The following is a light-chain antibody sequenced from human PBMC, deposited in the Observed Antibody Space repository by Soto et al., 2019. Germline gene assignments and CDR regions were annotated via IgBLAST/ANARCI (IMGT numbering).Light chain of an antibody. CDR3: QQANSFPLA. V-gene: IGKV1-12*01. CDR1: QGISSN. Sequence: DMQMTQSPSSVSASVGDSVTITCRASQGISSNLVWYQQKPGKAPKLLMYSASSLQSGVPARFSGSGSGTDFTLSITSLQPEDFATYYCQQANSFPLAFGQGTKVEIK. J-gene: IGKJ1*01. CDR2: SAS.